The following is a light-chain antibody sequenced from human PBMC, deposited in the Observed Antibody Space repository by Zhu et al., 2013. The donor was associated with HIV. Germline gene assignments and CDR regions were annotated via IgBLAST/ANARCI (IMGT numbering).Light chain of an antibody. CDR2: DAS. CDR1: QSISSS. V-gene: IGKV3-11*01. Sequence: EIVLTQSPATVSLSPGERATLSCRASQSISSSLAWYQQKPGQAPRLLIYDASNRATGIPARFSGSGSGADFTLTISSLQPEDFAVYYCQQRRLAPFTFGRGTKGGXQT. CDR3: QQRRLAPFT. J-gene: IGKJ3*01.